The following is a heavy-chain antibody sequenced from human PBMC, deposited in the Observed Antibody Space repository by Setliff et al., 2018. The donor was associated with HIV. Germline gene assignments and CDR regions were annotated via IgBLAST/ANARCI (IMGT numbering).Heavy chain of an antibody. J-gene: IGHJ2*01. CDR2: IYYSGST. D-gene: IGHD1-26*01. V-gene: IGHV4-39*01. Sequence: SETLSLTCTVSGGSISSNNYFWGWIRQPPEKGLEWIGSIYYSGSTYYNPSLKSRVTISIDTSRNQFSLNLSSVTAADTAVYYCARAAYSGTYVWEPATDLWGRGTLVTVSS. CDR1: GGSISSNNYF. CDR3: ARAAYSGTYVWEPATDL.